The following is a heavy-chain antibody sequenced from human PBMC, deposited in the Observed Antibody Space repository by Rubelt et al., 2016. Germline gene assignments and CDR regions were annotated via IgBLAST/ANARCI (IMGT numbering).Heavy chain of an antibody. V-gene: IGHV3-53*01. Sequence: EVQLVESGGGLVQPGGSLRLSCAASGFSVNSNYMTWVRQAPGKGLEWVSVIYSGGSTFYADSVKGRFTISRDNSKNTLYLQMNSLRAEDTAVYYCARPGYIDSWGQGTLVTVSS. CDR1: GFSVNSNY. CDR2: IYSGGST. CDR3: ARPGYIDS. J-gene: IGHJ4*02. D-gene: IGHD5-12*01.